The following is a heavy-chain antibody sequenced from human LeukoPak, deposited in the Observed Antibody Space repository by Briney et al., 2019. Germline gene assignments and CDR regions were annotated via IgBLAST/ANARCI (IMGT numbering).Heavy chain of an antibody. CDR2: INHSGGT. CDR3: ARSPALYCSGGSCYTFDP. J-gene: IGHJ5*02. V-gene: IGHV4-34*01. Sequence: PSETLSLTCVVHGGSFNDYYWNWIRQPPGKGLEWIGEINHSGGTNFNPSLKSRVTISLDTSKNQFSLKLSFVTAADTALYYCARSPALYCSGGSCYTFDPWGQGTLVTVSS. CDR1: GGSFNDYY. D-gene: IGHD2-15*01.